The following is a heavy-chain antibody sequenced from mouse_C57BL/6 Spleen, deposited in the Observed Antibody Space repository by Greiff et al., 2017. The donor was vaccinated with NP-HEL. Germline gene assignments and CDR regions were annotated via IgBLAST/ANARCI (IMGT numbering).Heavy chain of an antibody. CDR3: ARKYDYDVAY. CDR2: INPGSGGT. V-gene: IGHV1-54*01. J-gene: IGHJ3*01. D-gene: IGHD2-4*01. Sequence: VQLQQSGAELVRPGTSVKVSCKASGYAFTNYLIEWIKQRPGQGLEWIGVINPGSGGTNYNEKFKGKATLTADKSSSTAYMQLSSLTSEDSAVYFCARKYDYDVAYWGQGTLVTVSA. CDR1: GYAFTNYL.